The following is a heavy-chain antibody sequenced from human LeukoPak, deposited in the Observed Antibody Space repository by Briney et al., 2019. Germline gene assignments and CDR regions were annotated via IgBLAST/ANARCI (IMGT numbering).Heavy chain of an antibody. V-gene: IGHV3-48*03. CDR3: ARSSGYYYFDFDY. D-gene: IGHD3-22*01. CDR1: GFTFSSYE. CDR2: ISSSDTI. J-gene: IGHJ4*02. Sequence: PGGSLRLSCAASGFTFSSYEMNWVRQAPGKGLEWVSYISSSDTIYYADSVKGRFTISRDNAKNSLYLQMNSLRAEDTAFYYCARSSGYYYFDFDYWGQGTLVTVSS.